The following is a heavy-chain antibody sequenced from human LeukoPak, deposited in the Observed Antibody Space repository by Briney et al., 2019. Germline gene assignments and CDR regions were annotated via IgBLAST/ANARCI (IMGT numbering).Heavy chain of an antibody. J-gene: IGHJ4*01. CDR1: GFTFSSYG. CDR2: IRSTAHGYAT. V-gene: IGHV3-73*01. D-gene: IGHD3-10*01. CDR3: TGNYYGSGSYADFDY. Sequence: GGSLRLSCAASGFTFSSYGMHWVRHASGKGLEWVGRIRSTAHGYATAYAASLKGRFIISTADSKNTAYLQMDSLKTEDTAVYYCTGNYYGSGSYADFDYWGQGTLVTVSS.